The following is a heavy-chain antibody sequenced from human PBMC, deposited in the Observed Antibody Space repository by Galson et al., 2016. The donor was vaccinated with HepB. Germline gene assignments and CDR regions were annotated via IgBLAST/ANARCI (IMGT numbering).Heavy chain of an antibody. CDR3: ARGPPNYASGSSYFDY. D-gene: IGHD3-10*01. J-gene: IGHJ4*02. V-gene: IGHV1-8*01. CDR2: MNINSGNT. Sequence: SVKVSCKASGYTFTNYDINWVRQATGQGLEWMGWMNINSGNTGYAQKFQSRVTMTKTTSISTASMELSSLTSEDTAVYYCARGPPNYASGSSYFDYWGQGTLVTVSS. CDR1: GYTFTNYD.